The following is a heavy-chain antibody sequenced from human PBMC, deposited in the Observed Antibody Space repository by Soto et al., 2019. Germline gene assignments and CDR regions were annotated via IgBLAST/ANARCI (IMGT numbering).Heavy chain of an antibody. CDR1: GYTFTIYD. J-gene: IGHJ5*02. D-gene: IGHD4-17*01. V-gene: IGHV1-8*01. CDR2: MNPNSGNT. Sequence: ASVKVSCKASGYTFTIYDIKSVRQATGQGLEYLGWMNPNSGNTAYVQKFQGRVTMTWDTSITTAYMELSSLRSEDTAVYFCARGIKYGAYSRWFDPWGQGTLVTVSS. CDR3: ARGIKYGAYSRWFDP.